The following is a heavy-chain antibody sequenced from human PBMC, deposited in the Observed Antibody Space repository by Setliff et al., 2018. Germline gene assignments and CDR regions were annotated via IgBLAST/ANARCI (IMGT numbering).Heavy chain of an antibody. D-gene: IGHD1-26*01. CDR2: FHTGWST. Sequence: PSETLSLTCSVSGGSISSGGFYWSWIRQSAGRGLEWIGHFHTGWSTNYNPSLKSRVTISGDTSKNQVSLRLSSVTAADTAVYYCATRKSSGRLYYMDVWGKGTTVTVSS. CDR3: ATRKSSGRLYYMDV. CDR1: GGSISSGGFY. V-gene: IGHV4-61*09. J-gene: IGHJ6*03.